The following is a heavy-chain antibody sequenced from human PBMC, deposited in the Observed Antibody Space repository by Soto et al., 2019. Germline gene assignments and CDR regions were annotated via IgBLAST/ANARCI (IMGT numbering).Heavy chain of an antibody. CDR2: INPNSGGT. D-gene: IGHD6-19*01. CDR1: GYTFTGYY. Sequence: QVQLVQSGAEVKKPGASVKVSCKAYGYTFTGYYMHWVRQAPGQGLEWMGWINPNSGGTNYAQKFQGWVTMNRDTSISTAYMGLSRLRSDDTAVYYCARRYSSGWLPNGMDVWGQGTTVTVSS. CDR3: ARRYSSGWLPNGMDV. V-gene: IGHV1-2*04. J-gene: IGHJ6*02.